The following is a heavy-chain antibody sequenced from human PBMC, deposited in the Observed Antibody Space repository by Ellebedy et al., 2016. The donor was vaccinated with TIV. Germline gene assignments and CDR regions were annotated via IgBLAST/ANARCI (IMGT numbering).Heavy chain of an antibody. V-gene: IGHV3-30*04. J-gene: IGHJ6*02. CDR3: SREDLEAGMDL. CDR1: GFTFSHHA. Sequence: GGSLRLSCAASGFTFSHHAFYWVRQAPGKGLEWVTIISYDGNNKFYLDSVEGRFSISRDDSKNTLYLQMNSLRPEDTAVYYCSREDLEAGMDLWGQGTTVIVSS. CDR2: ISYDGNNK.